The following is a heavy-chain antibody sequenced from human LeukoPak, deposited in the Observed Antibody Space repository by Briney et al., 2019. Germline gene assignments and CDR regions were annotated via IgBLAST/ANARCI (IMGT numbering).Heavy chain of an antibody. Sequence: PGGSLRLSCTASGFSFRTYNLHWVRQAPGKGLEWVAVISYNGGYIHYEDSVKGRFTISRDDSKNTLYLQMNSLRAEDTAVYYCAIVSITMTIWGQGTMVTVSS. J-gene: IGHJ3*02. CDR1: GFSFRTYN. CDR3: AIVSITMTI. CDR2: ISYNGGYI. V-gene: IGHV3-30*02. D-gene: IGHD3-22*01.